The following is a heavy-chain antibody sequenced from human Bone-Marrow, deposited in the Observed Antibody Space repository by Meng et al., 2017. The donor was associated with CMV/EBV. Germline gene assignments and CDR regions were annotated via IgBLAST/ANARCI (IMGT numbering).Heavy chain of an antibody. V-gene: IGHV1-2*02. CDR2: INPNSGGT. D-gene: IGHD3-3*01. Sequence: ASVKVSCKASGYTFTGYYMHWVRQAPGQGLEWMGWINPNSGGTNYAQKFQGRVTMTRDTSISTAYMELSSLRSEDTAVYYCARVRKFLNLDYYYYGMDVWGQGTTVTVSS. CDR3: ARVRKFLNLDYYYYGMDV. CDR1: GYTFTGYY. J-gene: IGHJ6*02.